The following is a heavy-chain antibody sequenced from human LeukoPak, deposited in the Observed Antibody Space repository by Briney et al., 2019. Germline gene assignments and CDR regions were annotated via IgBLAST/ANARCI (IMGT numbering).Heavy chain of an antibody. CDR3: AKGTMGRGFGY. CDR1: GFIFTDYA. V-gene: IGHV3-30*04. J-gene: IGHJ4*02. Sequence: GGSLRLSCAASGFIFTDYAMHWVRQSPGKGLEWVAVISYGGDNQFYAESVKGRFTISRDNSNNTLYLQMNSLRAEDTAVYYCAKGTMGRGFGYWGQGTLVTVSS. CDR2: ISYGGDNQ. D-gene: IGHD3-10*01.